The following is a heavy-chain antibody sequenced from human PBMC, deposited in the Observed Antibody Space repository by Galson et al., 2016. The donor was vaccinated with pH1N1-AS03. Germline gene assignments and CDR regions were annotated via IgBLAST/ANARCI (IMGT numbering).Heavy chain of an antibody. CDR2: IKQDGSEK. CDR1: GFTFSGYW. V-gene: IGHV3-7*01. Sequence: CAASGFTFSGYWMSWVRQAPGKGLEWVAHIKQDGSEKYYVDSVKGRFTISRDNAKNSLYLQMNSLRAEDTAVYYCARVPYSYGMDVWGQGTTVTVSS. CDR3: ARVPYSYGMDV. J-gene: IGHJ6*02.